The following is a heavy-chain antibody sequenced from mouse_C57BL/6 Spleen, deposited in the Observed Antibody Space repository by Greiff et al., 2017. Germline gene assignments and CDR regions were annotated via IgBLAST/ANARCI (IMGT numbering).Heavy chain of an antibody. J-gene: IGHJ4*01. Sequence: QVQLQQPGAELVRPGTSVKLSCKASGYTFTSYWMHWVKQRPGQGLEWIGVIDPSDSYTNYNQKFKGKATLTVDTSASTAYMQLSRLTSEDAAVYYCAREGGQLTLDYWGQGTSVTVSS. D-gene: IGHD3-2*02. V-gene: IGHV1-59*01. CDR1: GYTFTSYW. CDR2: IDPSDSYT. CDR3: AREGGQLTLDY.